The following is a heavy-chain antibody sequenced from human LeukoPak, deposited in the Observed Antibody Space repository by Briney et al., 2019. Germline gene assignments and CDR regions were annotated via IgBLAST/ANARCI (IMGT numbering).Heavy chain of an antibody. V-gene: IGHV4-39*07. Sequence: PSETLSLTCTVSGGSISSSSYYWGWIRQPPGKGLEWIGSIYYSGSTYYNPSLKSRVTISVDTSKNQFSLKLSSVTAADTAVYYCARVGGYDSYYFDYWGQGTLVTVSS. CDR1: GGSISSSSYY. D-gene: IGHD5-12*01. CDR3: ARVGGYDSYYFDY. J-gene: IGHJ4*02. CDR2: IYYSGST.